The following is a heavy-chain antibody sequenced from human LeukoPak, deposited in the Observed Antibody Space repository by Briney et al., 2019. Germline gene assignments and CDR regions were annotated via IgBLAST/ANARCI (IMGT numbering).Heavy chain of an antibody. J-gene: IGHJ4*02. V-gene: IGHV5-51*01. CDR1: GYRFTTYW. Sequence: GESLKISCKGSGYRFTTYWIGWVRQLPGKGLEWMGIIYPDDSDIRYSSSFQGQGTISADKSISTAYLQWISLKASDTAMYYCARRYYGSGSYYTPHFDYWGQGTLVTVSS. D-gene: IGHD3-10*01. CDR2: IYPDDSDI. CDR3: ARRYYGSGSYYTPHFDY.